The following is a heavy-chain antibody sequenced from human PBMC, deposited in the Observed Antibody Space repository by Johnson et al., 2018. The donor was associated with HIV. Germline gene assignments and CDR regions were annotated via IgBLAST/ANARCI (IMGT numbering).Heavy chain of an antibody. CDR1: GFTFSTYG. J-gene: IGHJ3*02. CDR3: AKEMYGSGWSGRSSDI. D-gene: IGHD6-19*01. Sequence: QVQLVESGGGVVQPGRSLRLSCAASGFTFSTYGMHWVRQAPGKGLEWVAVMWYDVSNKYYADSVKGRFTISRDNSKNTLYLQMNSLRAEDTAVYYCAKEMYGSGWSGRSSDIWGKGTMVTVSS. CDR2: MWYDVSNK. V-gene: IGHV3-33*06.